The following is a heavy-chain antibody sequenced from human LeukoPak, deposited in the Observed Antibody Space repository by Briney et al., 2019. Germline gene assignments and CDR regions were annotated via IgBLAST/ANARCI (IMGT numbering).Heavy chain of an antibody. J-gene: IGHJ4*02. Sequence: GGSLRLSCAAAGLTFSRYEMNWVRQAPGKGLEWVSYISSSAGTIYYADSVKGRFTISRDNSKNTLYLQMNSLRAKDTAVYYCAKEGLVYGGGYYYDYWGQGTLVTVSS. CDR3: AKEGLVYGGGYYYDY. V-gene: IGHV3-48*03. CDR2: ISSSAGTI. D-gene: IGHD3-22*01. CDR1: GLTFSRYE.